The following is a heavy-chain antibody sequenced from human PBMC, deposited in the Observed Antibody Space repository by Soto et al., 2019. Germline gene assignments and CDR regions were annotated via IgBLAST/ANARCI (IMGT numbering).Heavy chain of an antibody. D-gene: IGHD2-8*01. CDR2: IVPRFGTA. CDR1: GGTFNNYA. CDR3: AKTGCSYGVCKGEFDP. J-gene: IGHJ5*02. Sequence: SVKVSCKASGGTFNNYAINWVRQAPGQGLEWMGVIVPRFGTATYAQKFQGRITMTADTSTGTVYMELSSLTSEDTAVYYCAKTGCSYGVCKGEFDPWGQGTLVTVSS. V-gene: IGHV1-69*06.